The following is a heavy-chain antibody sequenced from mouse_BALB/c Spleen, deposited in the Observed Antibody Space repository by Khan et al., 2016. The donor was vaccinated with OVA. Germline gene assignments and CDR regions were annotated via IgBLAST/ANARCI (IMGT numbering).Heavy chain of an antibody. Sequence: VQLKESGPGLVKPSQSLSLICTVTGYSITSDYAWNWIRQFPGNKLEWMGYINYSGGTSYLPSLKSRISITRDTSKNQFFLQLNSVTTEDSATYYCARWFAYWGQGTLVTVS. CDR2: INYSGGT. V-gene: IGHV3-2*02. CDR3: ARWFAY. J-gene: IGHJ3*01. CDR1: GYSITSDYA.